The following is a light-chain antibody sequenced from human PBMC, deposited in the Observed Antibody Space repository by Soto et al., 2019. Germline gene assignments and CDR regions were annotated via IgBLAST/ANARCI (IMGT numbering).Light chain of an antibody. CDR2: GAS. V-gene: IGKV3-15*01. J-gene: IGKJ1*01. CDR1: QNVNSN. CDR3: LQHFNYPRT. Sequence: EIVMTQSPATLSVSPGERATLSCRASQNVNSNLAWYQQKPGQAPRLLIYGASTRDTGVPARFSGSGSGTEFTLTISSLQPEDFATYYCLQHFNYPRTFGQGTKVEIK.